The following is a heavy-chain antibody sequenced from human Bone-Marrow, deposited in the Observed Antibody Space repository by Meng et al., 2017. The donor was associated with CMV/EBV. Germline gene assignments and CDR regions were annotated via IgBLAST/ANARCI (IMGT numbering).Heavy chain of an antibody. CDR3: ARDSQLEGGMDV. CDR1: GFTFSDYY. CDR2: ISSSGSTI. D-gene: IGHD2-2*01. V-gene: IGHV3-11*04. J-gene: IGHJ6*02. Sequence: GESLKISCAASGFTFSDYYMSWIRQAPGKGLEWVSYISSSGSTIYYADSVKGRFTISRDNAKNSLYLQMNSLRAEDTAVYYCARDSQLEGGMDVWGQGTTVTVSS.